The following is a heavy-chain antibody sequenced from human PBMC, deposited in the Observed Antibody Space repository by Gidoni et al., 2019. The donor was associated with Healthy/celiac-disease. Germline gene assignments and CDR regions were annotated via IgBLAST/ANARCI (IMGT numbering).Heavy chain of an antibody. CDR1: GFTFSSYA. J-gene: IGHJ4*02. D-gene: IGHD3-10*01. Sequence: EVQLLESGGGLVQPGGSLRLSCAASGFTFSSYAMSWVRQAPGKGLEWVSAIRGSGGSTYYADSVKGRFTISRDNSKNTLYLQMNSLRAEDTAVYYCAKSEPGYYGAGSYYKSWGQGTLVTVSS. V-gene: IGHV3-23*01. CDR2: IRGSGGST. CDR3: AKSEPGYYGAGSYYKS.